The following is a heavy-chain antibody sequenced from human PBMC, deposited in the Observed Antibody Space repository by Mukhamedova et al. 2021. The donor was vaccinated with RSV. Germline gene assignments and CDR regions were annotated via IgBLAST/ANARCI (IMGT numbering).Heavy chain of an antibody. V-gene: IGHV3-23*01. Sequence: GATTSYADSVKGRFTISRDNSKNTLYLQMDRLRVEDTAVYYCAKTLYGGCDHWGQGTRGIVSS. J-gene: IGHJ4*02. D-gene: IGHD3-10*01. CDR3: AKTLYGGCDH. CDR2: GATT.